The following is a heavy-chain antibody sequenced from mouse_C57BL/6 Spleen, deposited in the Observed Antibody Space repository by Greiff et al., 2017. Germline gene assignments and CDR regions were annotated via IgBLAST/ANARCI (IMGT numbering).Heavy chain of an antibody. CDR3: AGGVVARVEY. V-gene: IGHV1-59*01. Sequence: VQLQQPGAELVRPGTSVKLSCKASGYTFTSYWMHWVKQRPGQGLEWIGVIDPSDSYTNYNQKFKGKATLTVDTSSSTAYMQLSSLTSGDSAVYYCAGGVVARVEYRGQGTSVTVSS. CDR1: GYTFTSYW. D-gene: IGHD1-1*01. J-gene: IGHJ4*01. CDR2: IDPSDSYT.